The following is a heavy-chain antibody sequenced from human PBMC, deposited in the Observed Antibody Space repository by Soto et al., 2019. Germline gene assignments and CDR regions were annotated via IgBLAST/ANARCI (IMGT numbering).Heavy chain of an antibody. Sequence: GGSLRLSCAASGFTFTRYSMNWVRQAPGKGLEWVSSISSTTNYIYYGDSMKGRFTISRDNAKNSLYLEMNSLRAEDTAVYYCARESEDLTSNFDYWGQGPLVTVSS. J-gene: IGHJ4*02. CDR2: ISSTTNYI. CDR3: ARESEDLTSNFDY. CDR1: GFTFTRYS. V-gene: IGHV3-21*06.